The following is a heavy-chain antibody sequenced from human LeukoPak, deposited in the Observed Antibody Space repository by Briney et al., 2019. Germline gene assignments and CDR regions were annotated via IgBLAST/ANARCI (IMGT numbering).Heavy chain of an antibody. Sequence: GGSLRLSCAASGFTFSGFGMHWVRQAPGKGLEWVAYIHTDQTIQYYADSVKGRFTISRDNSKNTLYLQMNSLRPEDTAVYYCAKDWRRIVVVGPITRHGNYMDVWGKGTTVTISS. CDR2: IHTDQTIQ. CDR1: GFTFSGFG. V-gene: IGHV3-30*02. J-gene: IGHJ6*03. CDR3: AKDWRRIVVVGPITRHGNYMDV. D-gene: IGHD2-15*01.